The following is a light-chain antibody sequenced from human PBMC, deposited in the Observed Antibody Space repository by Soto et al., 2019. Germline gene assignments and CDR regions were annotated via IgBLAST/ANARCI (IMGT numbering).Light chain of an antibody. V-gene: IGKV3-11*01. CDR3: QQRSNWAT. CDR2: DAS. J-gene: IGKJ3*01. CDR1: QSVSRN. Sequence: EIVLTQSPATLCLSPGERATLSCRASQSVSRNLAWYQQKPGQDPRLLIYDASNRATGIPARFSGSGSVTDFTLTISSLEPEDFAVYYRQQRSNWATFGPGTKVDI.